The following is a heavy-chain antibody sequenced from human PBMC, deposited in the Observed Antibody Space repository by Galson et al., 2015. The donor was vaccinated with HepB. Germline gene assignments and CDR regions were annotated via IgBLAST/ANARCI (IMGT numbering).Heavy chain of an antibody. Sequence: SLRLSCAASGFTVSSNYMSWVRQAPGKGLEWVSVIYSGGSTHYADSVKGRFTISRDNSKNTLYLQMNSLRAEDTAVYYCARDGHSSGWYGGYFDYWSQGTLVTVPS. V-gene: IGHV3-53*05. CDR3: ARDGHSSGWYGGYFDY. J-gene: IGHJ4*02. D-gene: IGHD6-19*01. CDR2: IYSGGST. CDR1: GFTVSSNY.